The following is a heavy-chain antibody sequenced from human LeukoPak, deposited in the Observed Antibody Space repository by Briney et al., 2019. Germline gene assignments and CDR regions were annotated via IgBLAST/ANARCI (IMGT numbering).Heavy chain of an antibody. V-gene: IGHV3-7*01. D-gene: IGHD2-21*01. CDR2: MKQDGSDK. Sequence: PGGSLRLSCAASGFAFSTHWMSWVRQAPGKGLEWVANMKQDGSDKYYVDSVKGRFTISRDNAKNSLYLQMNSLRAEDTAVYYCARITFVVEGYGMDVWGQGTTVTVSS. J-gene: IGHJ6*02. CDR3: ARITFVVEGYGMDV. CDR1: GFAFSTHW.